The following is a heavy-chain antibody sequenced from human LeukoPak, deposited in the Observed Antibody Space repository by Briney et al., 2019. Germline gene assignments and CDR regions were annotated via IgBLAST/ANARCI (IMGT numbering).Heavy chain of an antibody. V-gene: IGHV4-61*01. CDR2: IYYSGST. CDR1: GGSVSSGSYY. CDR3: ARVRVVPAAIARGPYFDY. J-gene: IGHJ4*02. Sequence: PSETLSLTCTVSGGSVSSGSYYWSWIRQPPGKGLEWIGYIYYSGSTNYNPSLKSRVTISVDTSKNQFSLKLSSVTAADTAVYYCARVRVVPAAIARGPYFDYWGQGTLVTVSS. D-gene: IGHD2-2*01.